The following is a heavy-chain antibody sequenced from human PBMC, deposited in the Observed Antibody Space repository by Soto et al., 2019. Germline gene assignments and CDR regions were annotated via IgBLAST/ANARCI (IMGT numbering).Heavy chain of an antibody. CDR2: INTDGTDS. J-gene: IGHJ4*02. V-gene: IGHV3-74*01. Sequence: EVQLVESGGGLVQPGGSLRLSCAASGFTFTTYWMHWVRQVARTGPVWVSHINTDGTDSSYADSVKSRFTNSRDNARNTLYLQMRGLRAEDTAVYYCARDYPGDGIDYWGQGTLVTVSS. D-gene: IGHD7-27*01. CDR1: GFTFTTYW. CDR3: ARDYPGDGIDY.